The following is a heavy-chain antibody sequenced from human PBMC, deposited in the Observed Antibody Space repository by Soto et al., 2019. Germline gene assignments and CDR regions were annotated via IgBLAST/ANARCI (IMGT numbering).Heavy chain of an antibody. CDR2: ISAYNGNT. Sequence: QVQLVQSGAEVKKPGASVKVSCKASGYTFTSYGISWVRQAPGQGLEWMGWISAYNGNTNYAQKLQGRVTMTTDTSNGTAYMEVGSLRSDDKAVFYWGGVVGGTYHNWFRPRGQGTPVTVSS. V-gene: IGHV1-18*01. J-gene: IGHJ5*02. CDR1: GYTFTSYG. CDR3: GGVVGGTYHNWFRP. D-gene: IGHD1-26*01.